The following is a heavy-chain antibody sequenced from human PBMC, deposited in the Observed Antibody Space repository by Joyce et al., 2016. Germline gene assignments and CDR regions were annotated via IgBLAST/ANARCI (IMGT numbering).Heavy chain of an antibody. D-gene: IGHD2-15*01. CDR3: ARERGGRYCSGGTCYTGFGMDV. V-gene: IGHV1-2*02. CDR2: INPNNGGP. Sequence: QVQLVQSGAEVKKPGASVKVSCEASGFTFIGYYVHWVRQAPGQGLEWMGWINPNNGGPNYAQNFQDRVTMTRDTSISTVYMELSSLRFDDTAVYYGARERGGRYCSGGTCYTGFGMDVWGQGTTVTVSS. J-gene: IGHJ6*02. CDR1: GFTFIGYY.